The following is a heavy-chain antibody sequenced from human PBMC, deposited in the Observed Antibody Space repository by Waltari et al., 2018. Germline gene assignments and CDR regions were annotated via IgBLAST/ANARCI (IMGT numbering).Heavy chain of an antibody. D-gene: IGHD6-13*01. J-gene: IGHJ6*03. V-gene: IGHV4-34*01. CDR3: AILYSSSWYRYYYYMDV. Sequence: QVQLQQWGAGLLKPSETLSLTCAVYGGSFSGYYWSWIRQPPGKGLEWIGEINHSGSTNYNPSLKSRVTISVDTSKNQFSLKLSSVTAADTAVYYCAILYSSSWYRYYYYMDVWGKGTTVTVSS. CDR1: GGSFSGYY. CDR2: INHSGST.